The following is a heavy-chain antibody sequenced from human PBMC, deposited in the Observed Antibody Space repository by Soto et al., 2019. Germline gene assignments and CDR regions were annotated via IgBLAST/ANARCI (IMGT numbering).Heavy chain of an antibody. V-gene: IGHV3-48*03. J-gene: IGHJ4*02. Sequence: GGSLRLSCASSGFTFSSHEMIWVRQAPGKGLEWVSYISSSGSTMYYADSVKGRFTISRDNAKNSLYLQMNSLRAEDTAVYYCARDPDPGTSYYWGQGTLVTVSS. CDR3: ARDPDPGTSYY. D-gene: IGHD1-7*01. CDR2: ISSSGSTM. CDR1: GFTFSSHE.